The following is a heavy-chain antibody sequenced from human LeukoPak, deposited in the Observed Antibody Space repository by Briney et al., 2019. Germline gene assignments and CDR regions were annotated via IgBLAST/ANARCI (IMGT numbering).Heavy chain of an antibody. J-gene: IGHJ3*02. CDR2: ISSSSSYI. Sequence: GGSLRLSCAASGFTFSSYAFNWVRQAPGKGLEWVSSISSSSSYIYYADSVKGRFTISRDNAKNSLYLQMNSLRAEDTAVYYCARARYKRAFDIWGQGTMVTVSS. V-gene: IGHV3-21*01. CDR3: ARARYKRAFDI. D-gene: IGHD1-14*01. CDR1: GFTFSSYA.